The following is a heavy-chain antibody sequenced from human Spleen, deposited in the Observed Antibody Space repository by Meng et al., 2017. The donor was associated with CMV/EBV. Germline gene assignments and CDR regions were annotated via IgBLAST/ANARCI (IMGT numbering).Heavy chain of an antibody. CDR3: ARVRIVVVVPGGVPAFYFDS. Sequence: GESLKISCAASGFSVSTTYMSWVRQAPGKGLEWVSSISSSSTLYYADSLKGRFTISRDNAKNSLYLQMSSLRAEDTAVYYCARVRIVVVVPGGVPAFYFDSWGHGTLVTVSS. CDR2: ISSSSTL. D-gene: IGHD2-15*01. V-gene: IGHV3-69-1*02. CDR1: GFSVSTTY. J-gene: IGHJ5*01.